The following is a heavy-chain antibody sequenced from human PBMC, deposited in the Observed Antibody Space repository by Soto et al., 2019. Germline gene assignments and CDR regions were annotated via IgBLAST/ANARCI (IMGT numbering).Heavy chain of an antibody. Sequence: QVQLVQSGAEVKKPGASVKVSCKASGYTFISYDINWVRQATGQGLEWMGWMNPNTGDTGYAQKFQGRVTMTRNTSINTTNLELSSLRSDDTAVYFSARGDGYIFDYWGQGTLVTVSS. CDR2: MNPNTGDT. D-gene: IGHD5-12*01. J-gene: IGHJ4*02. CDR1: GYTFISYD. CDR3: ARGDGYIFDY. V-gene: IGHV1-8*01.